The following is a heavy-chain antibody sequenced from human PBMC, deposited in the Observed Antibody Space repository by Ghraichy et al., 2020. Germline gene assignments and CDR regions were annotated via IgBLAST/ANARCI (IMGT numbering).Heavy chain of an antibody. D-gene: IGHD4-17*01. J-gene: IGHJ4*02. Sequence: VGTLRLSCTASGFTFRTYAMCWVRQAAGKGLEWVSTIGSTGTTYYADSVRGRFTISRDNSKNSLYLQMNSLRADDTALYYCARTEYGEPPFGGYWGRGTLVTVSS. CDR1: GFTFRTYA. CDR2: IGSTGTT. V-gene: IGHV3-23*01. CDR3: ARTEYGEPPFGGY.